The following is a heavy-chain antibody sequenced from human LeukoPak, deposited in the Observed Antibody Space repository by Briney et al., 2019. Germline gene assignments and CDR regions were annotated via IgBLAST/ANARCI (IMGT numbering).Heavy chain of an antibody. Sequence: SETLYLTCTGPGGAIRGYYWNWIRQPPGKGLEWIGYIYSSGSTNYNPSLKSRVTISVDTSKNQFSLKLSSVTAADTAVYYCAREKWTFDYWGQGTLVTVSS. V-gene: IGHV4-59*01. D-gene: IGHD1-26*01. CDR1: GGAIRGYY. CDR2: IYSSGST. CDR3: AREKWTFDY. J-gene: IGHJ4*02.